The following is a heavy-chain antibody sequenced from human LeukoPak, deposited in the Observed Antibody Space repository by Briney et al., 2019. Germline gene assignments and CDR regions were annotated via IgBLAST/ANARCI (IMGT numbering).Heavy chain of an antibody. J-gene: IGHJ3*02. CDR3: ARHTVATILWYAFDI. CDR1: GGSISIYY. D-gene: IGHD5-24*01. CDR2: IYYSGST. Sequence: SETLSLTCTVSGGSISIYYWSWIRQPPGKGLEWIGYIYYSGSTNYNPSLKSRVTISVDTSKNQFSLKLSSVTAADTAVYYRARHTVATILWYAFDIWGQGTMVTVSS. V-gene: IGHV4-59*08.